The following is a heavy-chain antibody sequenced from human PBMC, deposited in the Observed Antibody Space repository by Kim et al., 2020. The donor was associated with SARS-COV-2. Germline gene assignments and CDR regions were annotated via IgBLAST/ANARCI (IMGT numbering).Heavy chain of an antibody. J-gene: IGHJ6*02. V-gene: IGHV3-23*01. Sequence: YYADSVKGRFTISRDNSKNTLYLQMNSLRAEDTAVYYCAKDQTRYYGMDVWGQGTTVTVSS. CDR3: AKDQTRYYGMDV.